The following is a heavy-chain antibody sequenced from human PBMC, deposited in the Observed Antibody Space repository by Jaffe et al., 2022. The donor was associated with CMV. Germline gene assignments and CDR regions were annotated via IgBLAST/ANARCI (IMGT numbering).Heavy chain of an antibody. CDR1: GYTFTSYW. CDR3: ARDHYYGSGSYPDY. D-gene: IGHD3-10*01. Sequence: QVQLVQSGAEVKKPGASVKVSCKTSGYTFTSYWMHWVHQAPGQGLEWMGMINPSGGATSYAQKFQGRVTMTRDTSTSTVYMELSSLRSEDTAVYYCARDHYYGSGSYPDYWGQGTLVTVSS. CDR2: INPSGGAT. V-gene: IGHV1-46*01. J-gene: IGHJ4*02.